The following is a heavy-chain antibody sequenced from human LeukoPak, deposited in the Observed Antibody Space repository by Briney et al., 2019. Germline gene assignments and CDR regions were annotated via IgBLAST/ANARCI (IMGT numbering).Heavy chain of an antibody. CDR2: IYPGDSDT. Sequence: PGESLKISCKGSGYSFTSYWIGWVRQMPGKGLEWMGIIYPGDSDTRYSPSFQGQVTISADKSISTAYLQWSSLKASDTAMYYCARPGKTSNQDIFGVDTNAFDIWGQGTMVTVSS. D-gene: IGHD3-3*01. J-gene: IGHJ3*02. CDR1: GYSFTSYW. CDR3: ARPGKTSNQDIFGVDTNAFDI. V-gene: IGHV5-51*01.